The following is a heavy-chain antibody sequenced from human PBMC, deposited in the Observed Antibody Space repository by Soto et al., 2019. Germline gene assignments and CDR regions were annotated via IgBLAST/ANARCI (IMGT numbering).Heavy chain of an antibody. V-gene: IGHV4-34*01. J-gene: IGHJ4*02. CDR1: GGSFSGYY. CDR3: ARTYSSSWSPFEY. D-gene: IGHD6-13*01. Sequence: QVQLQQWGAGLLKPSETLSLTCAVYGGSFSGYYWSWIRQPPGKGPEWIGEINQSGSTNYNPSLKSRVTISVDTPKNQFSLKLTSVTAADTAVYYCARTYSSSWSPFEYWGQGTLVTVSS. CDR2: INQSGST.